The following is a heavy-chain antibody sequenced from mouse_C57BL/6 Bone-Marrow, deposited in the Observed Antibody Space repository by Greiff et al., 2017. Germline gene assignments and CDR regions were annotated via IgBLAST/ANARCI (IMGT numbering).Heavy chain of an antibody. V-gene: IGHV1-26*01. CDR1: GYTFTDYY. J-gene: IGHJ4*01. Sequence: EVQLQQSGPELVKPGASVKISCKASGYTFTDYYMNWVKQSHGKSLEWIGDINPNNGGTSYNQKFKGKATLTVDKSSSTAYMELRSLTSEDSAVYYCARRWLLNAMDYWGQGTSVTVSS. CDR2: INPNNGGT. D-gene: IGHD2-3*01. CDR3: ARRWLLNAMDY.